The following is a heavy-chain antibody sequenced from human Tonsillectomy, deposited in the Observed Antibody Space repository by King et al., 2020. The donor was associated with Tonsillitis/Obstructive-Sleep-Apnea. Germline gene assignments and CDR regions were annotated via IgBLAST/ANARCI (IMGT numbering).Heavy chain of an antibody. CDR1: GFTFNRNG. CDR3: AKGRSSGWSLDS. D-gene: IGHD6-13*01. Sequence: VQLVESGGGVVQPGRSLRLSCAASGFTFNRNGMHWVRQAPGKGLEWVAIISYDGSYKYYVDSVKGRFTISRDNSKNTLYLQMNSLRAEDTAVYYCAKGRSSGWSLDSWGQGTLVTVSS. CDR2: ISYDGSYK. V-gene: IGHV3-30*18. J-gene: IGHJ4*02.